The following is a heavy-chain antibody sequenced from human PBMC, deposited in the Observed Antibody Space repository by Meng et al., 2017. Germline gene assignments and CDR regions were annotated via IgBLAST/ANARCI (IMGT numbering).Heavy chain of an antibody. V-gene: IGHV4-61*01. Sequence: QGPRQESGPGLVRPSETLSLTCTVSGGSVSSGSYYWSWIRQPPGKGLEWIGYIYYSGSTNYNPSLKSRVTISVDTSKNQFSLKLSSVTAADTAVYYCARVKITGTTRSIDYWGQGTLVTVSS. J-gene: IGHJ4*02. CDR3: ARVKITGTTRSIDY. D-gene: IGHD1-7*01. CDR2: IYYSGST. CDR1: GGSVSSGSYY.